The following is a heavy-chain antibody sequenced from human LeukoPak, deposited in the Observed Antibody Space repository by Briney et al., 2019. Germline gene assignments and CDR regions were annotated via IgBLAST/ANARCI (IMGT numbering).Heavy chain of an antibody. CDR1: GGSISSYY. CDR3: ARLVNKLLFDY. J-gene: IGHJ4*02. CDR2: INYSGDT. V-gene: IGHV4-59*08. D-gene: IGHD2-21*02. Sequence: MSSETLSLTCTVSGGSISSYYWSWIRQPPGKGLEWIGYINYSGDTNSNPSLESRVTISIDTSKNQASLKVSSVTAADTAIYYCARLVNKLLFDYWGPGTLVTVSS.